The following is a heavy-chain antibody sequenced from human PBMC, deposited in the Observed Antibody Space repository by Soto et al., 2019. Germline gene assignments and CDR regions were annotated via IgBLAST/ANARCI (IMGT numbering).Heavy chain of an antibody. CDR2: ISAYNGNT. J-gene: IGHJ4*02. D-gene: IGHD2-2*01. CDR3: ARAVSIVVPAAAVDY. V-gene: IGHV1-18*04. CDR1: GYTFTSYG. Sequence: VASVKVSCKASGYTFTSYGISWVRQAPGQGLEWMGWISAYNGNTNYAQKLQGRVTMTTDTSTSTAYMELRSLRSDDTAVYYCARAVSIVVPAAAVDYWGQGTLVTVSS.